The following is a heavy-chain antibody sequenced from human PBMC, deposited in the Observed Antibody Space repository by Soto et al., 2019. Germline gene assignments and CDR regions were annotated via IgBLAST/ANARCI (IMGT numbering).Heavy chain of an antibody. J-gene: IGHJ4*02. Sequence: TGGSLRLSCAASGFIFGDFVMHWVRQAPGKGLEWVSGISWNTGTIGYADSVKGRFTISRDNAQSSLYLQMNSLTPEDTALYFCVKDIRTYYFDSGGFDYWGQGALVTVSS. D-gene: IGHD3-22*01. CDR2: ISWNTGTI. CDR1: GFIFGDFV. CDR3: VKDIRTYYFDSGGFDY. V-gene: IGHV3-9*01.